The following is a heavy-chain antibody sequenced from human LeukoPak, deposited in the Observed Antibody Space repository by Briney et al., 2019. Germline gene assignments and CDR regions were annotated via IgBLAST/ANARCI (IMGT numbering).Heavy chain of an antibody. CDR3: ARDHPVTIFGVVIIAPPYNWFDP. V-gene: IGHV4-4*07. J-gene: IGHJ5*02. CDR1: GGSISSYN. D-gene: IGHD3-3*01. CDR2: IYTSGST. Sequence: PSETLSLTCTVSGGSISSYNWSWIRQPAGKGLEWIGRIYTSGSTNYNPSLKSRVTMSVDTSKNQFSLKLSSVTAADTAVYYCARDHPVTIFGVVIIAPPYNWFDPWGQGTLVTVSS.